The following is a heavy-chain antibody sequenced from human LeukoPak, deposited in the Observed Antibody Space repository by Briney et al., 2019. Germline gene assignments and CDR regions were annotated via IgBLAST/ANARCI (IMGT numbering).Heavy chain of an antibody. CDR1: GXTFSSYG. D-gene: IGHD6-19*01. CDR3: ARERAQYSSGWEFDY. V-gene: IGHV3-33*01. CDR2: IWYDGSNK. Sequence: GGSLRLSCAASGXTFSSYGMHWVRQAPGKGLEWVAVIWYDGSNKYYADSVKGRFTISRDNSKNTLYLQMNSLRAKDMAVYYCARERAQYSSGWEFDYWGQGTLVTVSS. J-gene: IGHJ4*02.